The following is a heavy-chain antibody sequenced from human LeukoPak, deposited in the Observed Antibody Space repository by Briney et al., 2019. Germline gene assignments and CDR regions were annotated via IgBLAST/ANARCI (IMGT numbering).Heavy chain of an antibody. J-gene: IGHJ5*02. CDR2: INTNTGNP. CDR1: GYTFTGYY. CDR3: ARVYQAAGTPGLDP. V-gene: IGHV7-4-1*02. Sequence: ASVKVSCKASGYTFTGYYMHWVRQAPGQGLEWMGWINTNTGNPTYAQGFTGRFVFSLDTSVSTAYLQISSLKAEDTAVYYCARVYQAAGTPGLDPWGQGTLVTVSS. D-gene: IGHD6-13*01.